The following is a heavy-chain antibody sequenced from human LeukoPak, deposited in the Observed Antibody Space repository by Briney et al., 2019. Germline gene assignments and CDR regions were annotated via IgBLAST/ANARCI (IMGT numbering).Heavy chain of an antibody. D-gene: IGHD2-2*01. Sequence: PSETLSLTCAVYGGSFSGYFWSWIRQPPGKGLEWIGEINHSGSTNYNPSLKSRVTISVDTFKNQFSLKLSSVTAADTAVYYCARGLRYCSSTSCYLLASNWFDPWGQGTLVTVSS. CDR2: INHSGST. J-gene: IGHJ5*02. V-gene: IGHV4-34*01. CDR1: GGSFSGYF. CDR3: ARGLRYCSSTSCYLLASNWFDP.